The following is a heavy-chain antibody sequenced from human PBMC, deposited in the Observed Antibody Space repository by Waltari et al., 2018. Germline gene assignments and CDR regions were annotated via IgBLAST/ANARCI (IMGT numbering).Heavy chain of an antibody. CDR2: INPNSGVT. V-gene: IGHV1-2*02. Sequence: QVQLLQAGAGVKTPGAAVKVSCKACGYPFSAYSINWVRHPPGQGLAWMGWINPNSGVTKYAQSFQCSVTMTRDTSINTVYMELSILRSDDTALYYCAAVIRPGRTLPWGYWGQGTLVTVSS. D-gene: IGHD7-27*01. J-gene: IGHJ4*02. CDR1: GYPFSAYS. CDR3: AAVIRPGRTLPWGY.